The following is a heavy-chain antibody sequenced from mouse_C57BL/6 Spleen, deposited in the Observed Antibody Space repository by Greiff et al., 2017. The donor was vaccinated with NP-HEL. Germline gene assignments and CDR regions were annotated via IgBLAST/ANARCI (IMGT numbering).Heavy chain of an antibody. V-gene: IGHV5-6*01. CDR1: GFTFSSYG. Sequence: EVHLVESGGDLVKPGGSLKLSCAASGFTFSSYGMSWVRQTPDKRLEWVATISSGGSYTYYPDSVKGRFTISRDNAKNTLYLQMSSLKSEDTAMYYCARQKDYGGDYWGQGTTLTVSS. J-gene: IGHJ2*01. CDR3: ARQKDYGGDY. D-gene: IGHD2-4*01. CDR2: ISSGGSYT.